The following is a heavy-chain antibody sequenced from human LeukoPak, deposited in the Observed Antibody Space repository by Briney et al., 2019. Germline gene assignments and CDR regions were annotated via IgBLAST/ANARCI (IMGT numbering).Heavy chain of an antibody. Sequence: PGGSLRLSCTVPGFIFSNYWMNWVRQAPGKGLEWVANIKQDGGEIYYVDSVRGRFTISRDNAKNSLYLQMSTLRAEDTAVYYCATDYFDNWGQGTLVTVSS. CDR3: ATDYFDN. J-gene: IGHJ4*02. CDR1: GFIFSNYW. CDR2: IKQDGGEI. V-gene: IGHV3-7*01.